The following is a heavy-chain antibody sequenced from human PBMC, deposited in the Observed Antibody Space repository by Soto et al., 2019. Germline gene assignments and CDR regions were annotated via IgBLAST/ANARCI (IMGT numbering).Heavy chain of an antibody. Sequence: EVQLLESGGGLVQPGESLRLSCAASGFTFSSYAMSWVRQAPGKGLEWVSGISSGGGSTYYADSVKGRFTISRDNSKNTLDLQMNSLRAEDTAVYYCAKDRVRGVYWGQGTLVTVSS. J-gene: IGHJ4*02. CDR1: GFTFSSYA. CDR3: AKDRVRGVY. D-gene: IGHD3-10*01. CDR2: ISSGGGST. V-gene: IGHV3-23*01.